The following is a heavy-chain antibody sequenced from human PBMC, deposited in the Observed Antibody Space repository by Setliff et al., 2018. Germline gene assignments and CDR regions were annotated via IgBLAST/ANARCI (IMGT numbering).Heavy chain of an antibody. D-gene: IGHD1-26*01. Sequence: ASVKVSCKASGYIFTGYYIHWVRQAPGQGLEWMGRFNPNSGDTNSAQKFQGRVTMTRDTSISTAYMELSRLKYDDTAVYYCARSGKFGMRFWLDYWGQGTLVTVSS. J-gene: IGHJ4*02. CDR1: GYIFTGYY. CDR2: FNPNSGDT. CDR3: ARSGKFGMRFWLDY. V-gene: IGHV1-2*06.